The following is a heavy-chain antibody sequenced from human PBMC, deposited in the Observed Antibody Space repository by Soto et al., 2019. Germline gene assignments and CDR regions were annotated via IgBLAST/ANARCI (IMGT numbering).Heavy chain of an antibody. CDR2: MNPNSGNT. Sequence: QVQLVQSGAEVKKPGASVKVSCKASGYTFTSYDINWVRQATGQGLEWMGWMNPNSGNTGYAQKFQGRVTMTRNTSISTAYMELSSLRSEDTAVYYCARRRLDDFWSGYPGVFDYWGQGTLVTVSS. J-gene: IGHJ4*02. CDR3: ARRRLDDFWSGYPGVFDY. D-gene: IGHD3-3*01. CDR1: GYTFTSYD. V-gene: IGHV1-8*01.